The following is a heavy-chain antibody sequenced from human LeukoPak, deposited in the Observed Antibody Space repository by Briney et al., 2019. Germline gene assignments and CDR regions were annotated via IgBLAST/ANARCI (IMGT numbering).Heavy chain of an antibody. J-gene: IGHJ4*02. V-gene: IGHV4-34*01. D-gene: IGHD2-2*02. Sequence: SETLSLTCAVYGGSFSGYYWSWIRQPPGKGLEWIGGINHSGSTNYNPSLKSRVTISVDTSKNQFSLKLSSVTAADTAVYYCARVRRIVVVPAAIRGGHFDYWGQGTLVTVSS. CDR3: ARVRRIVVVPAAIRGGHFDY. CDR2: INHSGST. CDR1: GGSFSGYY.